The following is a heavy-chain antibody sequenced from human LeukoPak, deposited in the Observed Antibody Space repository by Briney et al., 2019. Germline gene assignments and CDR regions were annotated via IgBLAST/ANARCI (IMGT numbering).Heavy chain of an antibody. Sequence: ASVKVSCKASGGTFSSYAISWVRQAPGQGLEWMGGIIPIFGTANYAQKFQGRVTITTDESTSTAYMELSSLRSEDTAVYYCARAGEGTYYDFWSGYLSPLYYYYMDVWGKGTTVTASS. D-gene: IGHD3-3*01. CDR3: ARAGEGTYYDFWSGYLSPLYYYYMDV. CDR2: IIPIFGTA. J-gene: IGHJ6*03. CDR1: GGTFSSYA. V-gene: IGHV1-69*05.